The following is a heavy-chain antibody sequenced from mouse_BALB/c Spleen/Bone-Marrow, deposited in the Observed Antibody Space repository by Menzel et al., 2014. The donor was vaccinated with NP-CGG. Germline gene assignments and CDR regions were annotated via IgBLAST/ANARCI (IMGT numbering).Heavy chain of an antibody. CDR3: TRPGYFYGSGPYAMDY. J-gene: IGHJ4*01. D-gene: IGHD1-1*01. V-gene: IGHV1-69*02. Sequence: QVQLKESGAELVWPGALVKLSCKASGYTFTSYWINWVKQRPGQGPEWIGNIYPSDIYTPYNQKFKDKATLTVDKASSTAYMQLSSQTSEDYAVYDCTRPGYFYGSGPYAMDYWGQGTSVTVSS. CDR1: GYTFTSYW. CDR2: IYPSDIYT.